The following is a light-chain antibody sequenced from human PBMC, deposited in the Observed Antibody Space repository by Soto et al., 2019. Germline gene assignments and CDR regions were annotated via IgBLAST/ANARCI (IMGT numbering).Light chain of an antibody. J-gene: IGKJ1*01. CDR2: DAS. CDR1: QTVGSTY. V-gene: IGKV3D-20*01. Sequence: EIVLTQSPATLSLSPGERATLSCGASQTVGSTYLAWYQQKPGLAPRLLIYDASSRATGIPDRFSGSASWTDFTLTISRLEPEDFAVYYFQHYGSSPWTFGQGTKVEIK. CDR3: QHYGSSPWT.